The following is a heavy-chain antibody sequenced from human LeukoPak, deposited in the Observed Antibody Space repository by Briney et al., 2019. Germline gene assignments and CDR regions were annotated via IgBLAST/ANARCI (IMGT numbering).Heavy chain of an antibody. CDR3: VRYNADNNGNYYFDY. Sequence: GGSLRLSCAASGFTFSSHWMSWVRQAPGKGLEWVANVNQDGSIQTYLHSMKGRFTISRDNAKNSLSLQMNSLRAEDTAVYYCVRYNADNNGNYYFDYWGQGTLVTVSS. D-gene: IGHD5-24*01. J-gene: IGHJ4*02. CDR1: GFTFSSHW. CDR2: VNQDGSIQ. V-gene: IGHV3-7*04.